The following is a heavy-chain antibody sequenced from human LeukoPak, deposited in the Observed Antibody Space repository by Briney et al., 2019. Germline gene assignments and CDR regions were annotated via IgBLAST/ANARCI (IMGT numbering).Heavy chain of an antibody. CDR1: GGTINSSSYY. D-gene: IGHD3-22*01. J-gene: IGHJ4*02. V-gene: IGHV4-39*01. Sequence: SETLSLTCTVSGGTINSSSYYWGWLRQPPGKGLEWIGSIYYSGSTYYNPSLKSRVTISVDTSKNQFSLKLSSVTAADTAVYYCARRGYYVAYIHYWGQGTLVTVSS. CDR3: ARRGYYVAYIHY. CDR2: IYYSGST.